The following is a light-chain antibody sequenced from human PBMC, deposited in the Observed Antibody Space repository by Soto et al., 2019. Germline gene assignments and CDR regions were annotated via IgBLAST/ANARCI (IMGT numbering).Light chain of an antibody. Sequence: IVLTQSPGTLSLSPGQRATLSCRASQRLSASDIAWYQQKPGQAPKFLIYGVSSRATGIPDRFSGSGSGTDFTLTISRLEPEDFAVYHCQQYGSSPLITFGQGRLLEI. J-gene: IGKJ5*01. CDR2: GVS. CDR3: QQYGSSPLIT. CDR1: QRLSASD. V-gene: IGKV3-20*01.